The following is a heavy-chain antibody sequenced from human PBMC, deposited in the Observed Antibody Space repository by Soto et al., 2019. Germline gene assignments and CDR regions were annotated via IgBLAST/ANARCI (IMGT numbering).Heavy chain of an antibody. J-gene: IGHJ4*02. CDR3: ARARSSGWYFDY. CDR2: IYYSGST. Sequence: PSETLSLTCTVSGGSISSYYWSWIRQPPGKGLEWIGYIYYSGSTNYNPSLKSRVTISVDTSKNQFSLKLSSVTAADTAVYYCARARSSGWYFDYWGQGTLVTVSS. CDR1: GGSISSYY. V-gene: IGHV4-59*08. D-gene: IGHD6-19*01.